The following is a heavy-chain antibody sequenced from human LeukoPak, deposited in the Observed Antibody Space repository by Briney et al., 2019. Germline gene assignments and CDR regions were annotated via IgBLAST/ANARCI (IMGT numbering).Heavy chain of an antibody. Sequence: QPGGSLRLSCAASGFTFSNYDMSWVRQAPGKGLEWVSSISDSGGSTYYADSMKGRFTISRDNSKNTLYLQMTNLRAADTAVYYCAKDLSRAVAADWFDPWDQGSLVTVSS. D-gene: IGHD6-19*01. V-gene: IGHV3-23*01. CDR1: GFTFSNYD. CDR2: ISDSGGST. CDR3: AKDLSRAVAADWFDP. J-gene: IGHJ5*02.